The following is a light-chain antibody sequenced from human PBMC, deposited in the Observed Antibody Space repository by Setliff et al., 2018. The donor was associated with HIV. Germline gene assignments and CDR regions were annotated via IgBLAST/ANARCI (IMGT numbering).Light chain of an antibody. CDR1: RSILYSSDNKNY. V-gene: IGKV4-1*01. Sequence: IVMTQSPDSLAVSLGETATINCKSSRSILYSSDNKNYLAWYQQKPRQPPKLLFYWASIRESGVPDRFSGSGSGTNFTLTINSLQAEDVAIYYCQQYYTTPLVGGGTKVDIK. CDR2: WAS. J-gene: IGKJ4*01. CDR3: QQYYTTPL.